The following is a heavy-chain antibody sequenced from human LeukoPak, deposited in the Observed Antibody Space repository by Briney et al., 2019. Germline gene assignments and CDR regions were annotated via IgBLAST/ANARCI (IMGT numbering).Heavy chain of an antibody. Sequence: ASVKVSCKASGYTFTGYYMHWVRQAPGQGLEWMGWINPNRGGTHYAQKFRGRVTMTSDTTLSTVYMELSTLRSDHAGACFCARDLYGFWSGNLLRRFDPWGEGTLVTVSS. D-gene: IGHD3-3*01. CDR3: ARDLYGFWSGNLLRRFDP. CDR2: INPNRGGT. V-gene: IGHV1-2*02. J-gene: IGHJ5*02. CDR1: GYTFTGYY.